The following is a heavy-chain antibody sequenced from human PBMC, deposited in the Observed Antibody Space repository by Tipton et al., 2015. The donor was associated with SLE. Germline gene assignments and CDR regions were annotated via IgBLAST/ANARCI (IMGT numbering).Heavy chain of an antibody. CDR3: ARDVALDSSGYYSY. V-gene: IGHV3-30*04. D-gene: IGHD3-22*01. CDR2: ISYDGSNK. CDR1: GFTFSSYA. Sequence: SLRLSCAASGFTFSSYAMHWVRQAPGKGLEWVAVISYDGSNKYYADSVKGRFTISRDNSKNTLYLQMNSLRAEDTAVYHCARDVALDSSGYYSYWGQGTLVTVSS. J-gene: IGHJ4*02.